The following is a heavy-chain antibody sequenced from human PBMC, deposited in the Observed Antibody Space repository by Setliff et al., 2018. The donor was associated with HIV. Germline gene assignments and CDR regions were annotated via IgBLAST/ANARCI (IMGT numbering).Heavy chain of an antibody. V-gene: IGHV5-51*01. CDR2: IYPADSKT. Sequence: GESLKISCKGSGYSFSSHWIGWVRQLPGKGLEWIGIIYPADSKTTYSPSSQGQVTSSVDKSIRAAYLQWSGLKASDTGMFYCARLGPLGYYYYMDVWGNGTTVTVSS. J-gene: IGHJ6*03. CDR1: GYSFSSHW. CDR3: ARLGPLGYYYYMDV. D-gene: IGHD3-3*02.